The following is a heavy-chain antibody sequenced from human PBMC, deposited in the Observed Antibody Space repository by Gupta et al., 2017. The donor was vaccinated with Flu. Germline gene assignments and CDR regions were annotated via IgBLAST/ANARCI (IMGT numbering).Heavy chain of an antibody. Sequence: AISWVRQAPGQGLEWMGGFIPVFGTTNYAQKFQGRITMTADESTSTAYMELSSLRSEDTAVYYCARDFIGFDVVDMDVWGKGTTVTVSS. CDR1: A. CDR3: ARDFIGFDVVDMDV. J-gene: IGHJ6*03. D-gene: IGHD1-26*01. V-gene: IGHV1-69*01. CDR2: FIPVFGTT.